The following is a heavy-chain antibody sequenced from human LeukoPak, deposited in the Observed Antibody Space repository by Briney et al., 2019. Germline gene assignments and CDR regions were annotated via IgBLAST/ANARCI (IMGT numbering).Heavy chain of an antibody. D-gene: IGHD5-18*01. J-gene: IGHJ4*02. CDR3: ARDLRGLPLDY. Sequence: GSSVKVSCKASGGTFSSYAICWVRQAPGQGLEWMGRIIPILGIANYAQKFQGRVTITADKSTSTAYMELSSLRSEDTAVYYCARDLRGLPLDYWGQGTLVTVSS. CDR1: GGTFSSYA. V-gene: IGHV1-69*04. CDR2: IIPILGIA.